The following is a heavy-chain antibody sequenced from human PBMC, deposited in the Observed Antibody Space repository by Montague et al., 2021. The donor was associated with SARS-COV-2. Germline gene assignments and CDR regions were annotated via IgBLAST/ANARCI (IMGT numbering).Heavy chain of an antibody. J-gene: IGHJ4*01. D-gene: IGHD1-26*01. CDR1: GFTFSSYS. V-gene: IGHV3-30-3*01. CDR2: ISYDGTNK. CDR3: ARDRGEDSGSPHSYLDS. Sequence: SLRLSCAVSGFTFSSYSFHWVRRAPGKGLDWVAVISYDGTNKYYADSVKGRFTISRDNSKNTLYLQMNSLRPDDSAMYYCARDRGEDSGSPHSYLDSWGHGTLVTVSS.